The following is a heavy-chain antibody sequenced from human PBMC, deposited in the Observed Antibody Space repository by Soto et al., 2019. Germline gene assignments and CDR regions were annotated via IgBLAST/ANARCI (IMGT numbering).Heavy chain of an antibody. J-gene: IGHJ4*02. V-gene: IGHV3-23*01. D-gene: IGHD3-9*01. CDR2: ISGSGGST. CDR1: GFTFSSYA. CDR3: AKLVLRYFDWSPFDY. Sequence: GGSLRLSCAASGFTFSSYAMSWVRQAPGKGLEWVSAISGSGGSTYYADSVKGRFTISRDNSKNTLYLQMNSLRAEDTAVYYCAKLVLRYFDWSPFDYWGQGTLVTVSS.